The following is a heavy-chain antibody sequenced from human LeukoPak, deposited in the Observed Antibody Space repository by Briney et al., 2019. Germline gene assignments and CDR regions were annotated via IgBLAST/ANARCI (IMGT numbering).Heavy chain of an antibody. J-gene: IGHJ4*02. CDR1: GFTFSSYS. CDR3: TRSTPMTTVTTDGESTGY. V-gene: IGHV3-21*01. CDR2: ISSSSSYI. D-gene: IGHD4-17*01. Sequence: GGSLRLSCAASGFTFSSYSMNWVRQAPGKGLEWVSSISSSSSYIYYADSVKGRFTISRDNAKNSLYLQMNSLRAEDTAVYYCTRSTPMTTVTTDGESTGYWGQGTLVTVSS.